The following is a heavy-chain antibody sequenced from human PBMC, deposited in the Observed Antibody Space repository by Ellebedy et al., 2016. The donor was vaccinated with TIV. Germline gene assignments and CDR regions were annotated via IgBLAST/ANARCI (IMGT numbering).Heavy chain of an antibody. V-gene: IGHV4-61*01. J-gene: IGHJ4*02. CDR3: ATPVGY. Sequence: MPSETLSLTCTVSGGSVSSGSYHWSWIRQPPGKELEWIGHIYYSGSTNYNPSLKSRVTISVDTSKNQFSLKLSSVTAADTAVYYCATPVGYWGQGTLVTVSS. D-gene: IGHD4-23*01. CDR2: IYYSGST. CDR1: GGSVSSGSYH.